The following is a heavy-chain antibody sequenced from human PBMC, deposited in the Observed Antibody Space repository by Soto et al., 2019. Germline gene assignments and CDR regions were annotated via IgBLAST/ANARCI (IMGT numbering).Heavy chain of an antibody. CDR2: IKSKTDGGTT. V-gene: IGHV3-15*01. J-gene: IGHJ3*02. D-gene: IGHD2-2*01. Sequence: GGSLRLSCAASGFTFSNAWMSWFRQAPGKGLEWVGRIKSKTDGGTTDYAAPVKGRFTISRDDSKNTLYLQMNSLKTEDTAVYYCTKDKDLYVVPAAGRCDAFDIWGQGTLVTV. CDR3: TKDKDLYVVPAAGRCDAFDI. CDR1: GFTFSNAW.